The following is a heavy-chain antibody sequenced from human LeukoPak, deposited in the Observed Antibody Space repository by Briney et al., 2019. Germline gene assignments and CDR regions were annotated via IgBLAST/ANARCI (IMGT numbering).Heavy chain of an antibody. V-gene: IGHV3-30*18. D-gene: IGHD4-17*01. J-gene: IGHJ5*02. CDR2: ISYDGSNK. CDR3: AKGPTVTSNWFDP. Sequence: PGGSLRLSCAASGFTFSSYGMHWVRQAPGKGLEWVAVISYDGSNKYYADSVKGRFTISRDNSKNTLYLQMNSLRAEDTAVYHCAKGPTVTSNWFDPWGQGTLVTVSS. CDR1: GFTFSSYG.